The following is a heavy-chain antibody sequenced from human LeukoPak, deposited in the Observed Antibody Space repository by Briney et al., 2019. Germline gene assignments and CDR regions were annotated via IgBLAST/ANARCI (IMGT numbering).Heavy chain of an antibody. CDR3: ARGGSSWSLDY. Sequence: GESLKISCKGSGYSFTRYWIGWVRQMPGKGLEWMGSFYPGDSDTKYSPSFQGHVTISADKSISTAYLLWSSLKASDTAMYYCARGGSSWSLDYWGQGTLVTVSS. CDR2: FYPGDSDT. J-gene: IGHJ4*02. V-gene: IGHV5-51*01. CDR1: GYSFTRYW. D-gene: IGHD2-15*01.